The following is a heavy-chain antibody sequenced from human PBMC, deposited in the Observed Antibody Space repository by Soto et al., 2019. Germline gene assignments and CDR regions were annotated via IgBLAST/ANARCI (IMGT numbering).Heavy chain of an antibody. Sequence: PGGSLRLSXAGSGFTPTTTPLSWVRQPPGKGLEWVTTISGTASRTYYVDSVKGRFFISRDNSKNTMTLQMNNLTVDDTAVYYCATSFRYFDNWGQGTRVTVSS. J-gene: IGHJ4*02. V-gene: IGHV3-23*01. CDR3: ATSFRYFDN. CDR1: GFTPTTTP. D-gene: IGHD3-9*01. CDR2: ISGTASRT.